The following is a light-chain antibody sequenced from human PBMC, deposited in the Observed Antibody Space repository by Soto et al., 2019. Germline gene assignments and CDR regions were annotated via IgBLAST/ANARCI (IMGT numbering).Light chain of an antibody. J-gene: IGKJ2*01. CDR1: QSVTSSF. Sequence: NVLTQSPGTLSLSPGERATLSCRASQSVTSSFFAWYQQKPGQAPRLLIYGVSSKATGIPDRFSGSGSGTDFTLTISRLEPEDFVVYYCQQYSSLPHTFGQGTKLEVK. V-gene: IGKV3-20*01. CDR3: QQYSSLPHT. CDR2: GVS.